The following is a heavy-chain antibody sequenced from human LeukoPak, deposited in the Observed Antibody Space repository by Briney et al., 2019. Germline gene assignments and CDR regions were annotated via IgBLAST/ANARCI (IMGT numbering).Heavy chain of an antibody. V-gene: IGHV4-59*01. D-gene: IGHD3-22*01. CDR1: GGSISSYY. J-gene: IGHJ3*02. CDR2: IYYSGST. Sequence: SETLSLTCTVPGGSISSYYWSWIRQPPGKGLEWIGYIYYSGSTNYNPSLKSRVTISVDTSKNQFSLKLSSVTAADTAVYYCARDGGYYDSSGYQEPDAFDIWGQGTMVTVSS. CDR3: ARDGGYYDSSGYQEPDAFDI.